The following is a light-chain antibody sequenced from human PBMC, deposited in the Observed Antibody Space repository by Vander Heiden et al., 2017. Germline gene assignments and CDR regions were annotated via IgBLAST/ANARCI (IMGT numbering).Light chain of an antibody. Sequence: LVMPQSQATLSVSPGDRATLSCRAIQSVSSNLAWYQQKPGQAPRLLIYGASTRATGIPARFSGSGYGTEFTLTISSLQSEDVAVYYCQQDNNWLPYTFGQGTKLEIK. J-gene: IGKJ2*01. CDR1: QSVSSN. CDR3: QQDNNWLPYT. CDR2: GAS. V-gene: IGKV3-15*01.